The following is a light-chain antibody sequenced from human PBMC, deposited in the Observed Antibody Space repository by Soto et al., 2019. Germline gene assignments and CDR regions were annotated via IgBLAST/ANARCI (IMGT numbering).Light chain of an antibody. Sequence: SELTQPASVSVSPGQSITISCTGTSSDVGSYNLVSWYQQHPGKAPKLMIYEVSKRPSGVSNRFSGSKSGNTASLTISGLQAEDEADYYCCSYAGSSTYVFGTGTKVTVL. J-gene: IGLJ1*01. CDR3: CSYAGSSTYV. CDR1: SSDVGSYNL. CDR2: EVS. V-gene: IGLV2-23*02.